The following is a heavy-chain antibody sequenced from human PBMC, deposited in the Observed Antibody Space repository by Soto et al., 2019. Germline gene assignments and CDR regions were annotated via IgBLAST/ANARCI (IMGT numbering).Heavy chain of an antibody. Sequence: GGSLRLSCAASGFTFSSYAMSWVRQAPGKGLEWVSAISGSGGSTYYADSVKGRFTISRDNSKNTLYLQMNSLRAEDTAVYYCAKVFPPYYYDSSGYFLFGYWGQGTLVTVSS. CDR1: GFTFSSYA. V-gene: IGHV3-23*01. D-gene: IGHD3-22*01. CDR3: AKVFPPYYYDSSGYFLFGY. J-gene: IGHJ4*02. CDR2: ISGSGGST.